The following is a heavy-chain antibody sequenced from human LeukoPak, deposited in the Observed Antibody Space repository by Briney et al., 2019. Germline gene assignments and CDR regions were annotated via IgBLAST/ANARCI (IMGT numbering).Heavy chain of an antibody. CDR2: ITTDGSRT. Sequence: PGGSLRLSCVASGYIFSDHPMHWVRQAPGKGLEFVSAITTDGSRTFYAESVKGRFTISRDNSNNALFLQMDRLRPEDMATYFCARGLENSFGVVPLDWGQGTLVIVSS. J-gene: IGHJ4*02. CDR3: ARGLENSFGVVPLD. D-gene: IGHD3-3*01. V-gene: IGHV3-64*02. CDR1: GYIFSDHP.